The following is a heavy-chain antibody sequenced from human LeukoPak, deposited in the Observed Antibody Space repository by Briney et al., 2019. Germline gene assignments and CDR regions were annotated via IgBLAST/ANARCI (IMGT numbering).Heavy chain of an antibody. J-gene: IGHJ4*02. Sequence: SETLSLTCTVSGGSISSYYWSWIRQPPGKGLEWIGYIYYSGSTNYNPSLKSRVTISVDTSKNQFSLKLSSVTAADTAVYYCARIAGDNSLDYWGQGTLVTVSS. CDR2: IYYSGST. CDR1: GGSISSYY. D-gene: IGHD3-16*01. V-gene: IGHV4-59*08. CDR3: ARIAGDNSLDY.